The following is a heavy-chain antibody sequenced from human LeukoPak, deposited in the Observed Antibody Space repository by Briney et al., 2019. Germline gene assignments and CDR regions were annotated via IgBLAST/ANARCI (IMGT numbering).Heavy chain of an antibody. J-gene: IGHJ4*02. V-gene: IGHV3-21*01. CDR2: ISPSSHYI. D-gene: IGHD3-3*01. CDR3: ARVFAPDFWSVIFDY. CDR1: GFTFDDYG. Sequence: PGRSLRLSCAASGFTFDDYGMSWVRQAPGKGLEWVSSISPSSHYIYYADSVRGRFTISRDNAKNSLYLQMSSLRAEDTAVYYCARVFAPDFWSVIFDYWGQGTLVTVSS.